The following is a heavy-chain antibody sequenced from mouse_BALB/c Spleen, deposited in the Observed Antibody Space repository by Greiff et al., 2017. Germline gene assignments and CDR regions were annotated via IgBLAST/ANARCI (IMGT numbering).Heavy chain of an antibody. J-gene: IGHJ4*01. CDR3: ARSGYDYDVDAMDY. CDR1: GYTFTSYW. V-gene: IGHV1-55*01. CDR2: IYPGSGST. Sequence: QVQLKQSGPELVRPGASVKMSCKASGYTFTSYWMHWVKQRPGQGLEWIGDIYPGSGSTNYNEKFKSKATLTVDTSSSTAYMQLSSLASEDSALYYCARSGYDYDVDAMDYWGQGTSVTVSS. D-gene: IGHD2-4*01.